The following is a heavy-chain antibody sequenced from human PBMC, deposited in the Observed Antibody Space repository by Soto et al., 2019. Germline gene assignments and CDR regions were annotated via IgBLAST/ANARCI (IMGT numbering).Heavy chain of an antibody. Sequence: SETLSLTCAVSGGSISSGGYSWSWIRQPPGKGLEWIGYIYHSGSTYYNPSLKSRVTISVDRSKNQFSLKLSSVTAADTAVYYCARDLGYSGYYYGMDVWGQGTTVTVSS. V-gene: IGHV4-30-2*01. CDR2: IYHSGST. D-gene: IGHD1-26*01. J-gene: IGHJ6*02. CDR1: GGSISSGGYS. CDR3: ARDLGYSGYYYGMDV.